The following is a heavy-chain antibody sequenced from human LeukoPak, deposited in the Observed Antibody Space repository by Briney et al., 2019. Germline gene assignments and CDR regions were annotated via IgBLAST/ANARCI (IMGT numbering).Heavy chain of an antibody. J-gene: IGHJ4*02. V-gene: IGHV4-4*02. Sequence: PSETLSLTCAVSGGSISSNNWWNWVRQPPGKGLEWIGEIYHSGSTNYNPSLKSRVTVSVDKSKNQFSLRLSSVTAADTAVYYCARDGVRAAAGLDYWGQGTLVTVSS. CDR3: ARDGVRAAAGLDY. CDR1: GGSISSNNW. CDR2: IYHSGST. D-gene: IGHD6-13*01.